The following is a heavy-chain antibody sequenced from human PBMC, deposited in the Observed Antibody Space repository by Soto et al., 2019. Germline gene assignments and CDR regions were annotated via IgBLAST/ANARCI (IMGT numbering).Heavy chain of an antibody. CDR1: GFTFNKYA. V-gene: IGHV3-23*01. CDR2: ITDSGAAS. D-gene: IGHD2-15*01. CDR3: ARDLSVVFDY. Sequence: GGSLRLSCTASGFTFNKYAMSWVRQAPGKGLEWVSAITDSGAASHYADSVKGRFTVSRDNSKNTLYLQMNSLRADDTAVYYCARDLSVVFDYWGQGTLVTVSS. J-gene: IGHJ4*02.